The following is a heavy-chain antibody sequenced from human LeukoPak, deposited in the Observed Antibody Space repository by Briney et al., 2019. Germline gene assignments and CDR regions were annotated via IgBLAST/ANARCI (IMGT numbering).Heavy chain of an antibody. J-gene: IGHJ4*02. CDR3: ARVARYYFDY. CDR1: GGYISSGGYY. CDR2: IYYSGST. Sequence: PSETLSLTCTVSGGYISSGGYYWSWIRQHPGKGLEWIGYIYYSGSTYYNPSLKSRVTISVDTSKNQFSLKLSSVTAADTAVYYCARVARYYFDYWGQGTLVTVSS. V-gene: IGHV4-31*03.